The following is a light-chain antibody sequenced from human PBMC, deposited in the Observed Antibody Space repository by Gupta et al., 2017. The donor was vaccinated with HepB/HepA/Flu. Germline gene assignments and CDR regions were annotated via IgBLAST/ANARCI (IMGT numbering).Light chain of an antibody. CDR2: GGS. CDR3: QQECSSPWT. Sequence: IVLTQSPGTLSLSPGEGATLSCRAMQSVTSSYLAWYQQKPGQAPRLLIYGGSSRATGIPDRISGSGSGTEFTLTISRLEPEDFAVYYCQQECSSPWTFGQGTKVEIK. J-gene: IGKJ1*01. V-gene: IGKV3-20*01. CDR1: QSVTSSY.